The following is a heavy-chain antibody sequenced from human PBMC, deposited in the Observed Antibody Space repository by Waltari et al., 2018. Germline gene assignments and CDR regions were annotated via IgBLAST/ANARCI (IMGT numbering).Heavy chain of an antibody. D-gene: IGHD2-2*01. CDR2: IYHSGST. V-gene: IGHV4-38-2*01. J-gene: IGHJ5*02. CDR3: ATRPNYCSSTSCRNGFDP. Sequence: QVQPQESGPGLVKPSETLSLTCAVSGYSISSGYYWGWIRQPPGKGLEWIGSIYHSGSTYYNPSLKSRVTISVDTSKNQFSLKLSSVTAADTAVYYCATRPNYCSSTSCRNGFDPWGQGTLVTVSS. CDR1: GYSISSGYY.